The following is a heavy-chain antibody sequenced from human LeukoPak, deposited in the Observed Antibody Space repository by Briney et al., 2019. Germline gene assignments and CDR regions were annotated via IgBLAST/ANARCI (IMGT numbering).Heavy chain of an antibody. Sequence: SVKVSCKASGGTFSSYAISWVRQAPGQGLEWMERIIPILGIANYAQKFQGRVTITADKSTSTAYMELSSLRSEDTAVYYCAREGDYDFWSGYYKGHFDYWGQGTLVTVSS. D-gene: IGHD3-3*01. CDR3: AREGDYDFWSGYYKGHFDY. J-gene: IGHJ4*02. CDR1: GGTFSSYA. V-gene: IGHV1-69*04. CDR2: IIPILGIA.